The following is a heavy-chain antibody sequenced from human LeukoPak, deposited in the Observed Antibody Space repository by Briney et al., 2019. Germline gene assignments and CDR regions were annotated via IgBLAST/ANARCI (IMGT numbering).Heavy chain of an antibody. CDR1: GGSFSDHY. V-gene: IGHV4-34*01. CDR2: INHSGST. Sequence: SETLSLTCAVYGGSFSDHYWSWIRQPPGKGLEWIGEINHSGSTNYNPSLKSRVTISVDTSKNQFSLKLSSVTAADTAVCYCARPERYDFWSGQYYFDYWGQGTLVTVSS. D-gene: IGHD3-3*01. CDR3: ARPERYDFWSGQYYFDY. J-gene: IGHJ4*02.